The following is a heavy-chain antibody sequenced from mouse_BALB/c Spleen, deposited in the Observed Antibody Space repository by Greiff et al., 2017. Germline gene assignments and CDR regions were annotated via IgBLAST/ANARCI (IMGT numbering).Heavy chain of an antibody. CDR1: GYTFSSYW. Sequence: VQLQQSGAELMKPGASVKISCKATGYTFSSYWIEWVKQRPGHGLEWIGEILPGSGSTNYNEKFKGKATFTADTSSNTAYMQLSSLTSEDSAVYYCARRGIYYYAMDYWGQGTSVTVSS. V-gene: IGHV1-9*01. J-gene: IGHJ4*01. CDR2: ILPGSGST. CDR3: ARRGIYYYAMDY.